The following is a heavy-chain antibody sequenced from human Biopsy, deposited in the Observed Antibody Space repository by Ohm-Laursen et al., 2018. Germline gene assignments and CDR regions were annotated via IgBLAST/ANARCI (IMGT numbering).Heavy chain of an antibody. Sequence: GSLRLSCAASGFTFSYYSMTWVCQAPGKGLEWVSSIRSGGDYMFYADSVKGRFTISRDNAKNSLYLQMITLRAEDTAVYYCSRDQRGPSLLEAKLTPNYFDYWGRGSLVTVSS. CDR3: SRDQRGPSLLEAKLTPNYFDY. V-gene: IGHV3-21*01. D-gene: IGHD1-1*01. J-gene: IGHJ4*02. CDR1: GFTFSYYS. CDR2: IRSGGDYM.